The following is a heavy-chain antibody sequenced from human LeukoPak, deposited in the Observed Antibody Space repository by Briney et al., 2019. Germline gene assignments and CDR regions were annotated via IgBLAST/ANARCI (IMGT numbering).Heavy chain of an antibody. CDR2: IYYSGST. Sequence: SETLSLTCTVSGGSISSGDYYWSWIRQPPGKGLEWIGYIYYSGSTYYNPSLKSRVTISVDTSKNQFSLKLSSVTAADTAVYYCARERIEVRGAPPGLDYWGQGTLVTVSS. V-gene: IGHV4-30-4*01. CDR3: ARERIEVRGAPPGLDY. CDR1: GGSISSGDYY. D-gene: IGHD3-10*01. J-gene: IGHJ4*02.